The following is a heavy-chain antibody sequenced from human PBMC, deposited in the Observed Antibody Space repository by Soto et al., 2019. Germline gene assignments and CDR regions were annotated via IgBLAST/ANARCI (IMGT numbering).Heavy chain of an antibody. Sequence: PSETLSLTCTVSGGSVGSVGYYWSWIRQHPGKGLEWIGYITYSGNTYYNPSLESRVTMSADTSKNQFSLKLSSVTAADTAVYFCVRGGSCTNGVCSVFDYWGQGTLVTV. D-gene: IGHD2-8*01. CDR2: ITYSGNT. J-gene: IGHJ4*02. CDR1: GGSVGSVGYY. V-gene: IGHV4-31*03. CDR3: VRGGSCTNGVCSVFDY.